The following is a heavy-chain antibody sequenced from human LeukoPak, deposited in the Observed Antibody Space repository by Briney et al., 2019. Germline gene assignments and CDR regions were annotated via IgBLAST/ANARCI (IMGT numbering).Heavy chain of an antibody. CDR3: ATTSVGYDDVRY. Sequence: GASVKVSCKVSGYTLTELSMHWVRQAPGKGLEWMGGFDPEDGETIYAQKFQGRVTMTEDTSTDTAYMELSSLRFEDTAVYYCATTSVGYDDVRYWGQGTLVTVSS. CDR2: FDPEDGET. V-gene: IGHV1-24*01. D-gene: IGHD5-12*01. J-gene: IGHJ4*02. CDR1: GYTLTELS.